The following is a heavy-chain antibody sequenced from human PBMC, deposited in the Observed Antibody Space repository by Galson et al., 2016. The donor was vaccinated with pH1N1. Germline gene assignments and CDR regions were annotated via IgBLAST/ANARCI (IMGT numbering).Heavy chain of an antibody. CDR3: ARGDAYDGYESTLGSFEYYYMDV. CDR1: GGSFTGYY. D-gene: IGHD3-9*01. Sequence: ETLSLTCAVYGGSFTGYYWVWIRQPPGRGLEWVGEINQSGGTNYNASLKSRVTISADTSEKQLSLKLRSVTVANTAVYYCARGDAYDGYESTLGSFEYYYMDVWGKGTTVAVSS. J-gene: IGHJ6*03. V-gene: IGHV4-34*01. CDR2: INQSGGT.